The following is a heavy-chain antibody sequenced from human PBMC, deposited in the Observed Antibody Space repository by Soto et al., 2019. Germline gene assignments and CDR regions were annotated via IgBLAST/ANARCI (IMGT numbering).Heavy chain of an antibody. CDR2: ISSSSSYT. CDR1: GFTFSDYY. J-gene: IGHJ4*02. D-gene: IGHD2-15*01. V-gene: IGHV3-11*06. CDR3: ARERYCSGGSCYSSYFDY. Sequence: LRLSCAASGFTFSDYYMSWIRQAPGKGLEWVSYISSSSSYTNYADSVKGRFTISRDNAKNSLYLQMNSLRAEDTAVYYCARERYCSGGSCYSSYFDYWGQGTLVTVSS.